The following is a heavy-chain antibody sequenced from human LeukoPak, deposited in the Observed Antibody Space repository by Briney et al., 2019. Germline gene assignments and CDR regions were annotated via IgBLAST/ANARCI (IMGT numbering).Heavy chain of an antibody. Sequence: GGSLRLSCATSGFTFSDYYMSWIRQAPGKGLECIAYISSSGTGIYYADSVEGRFTVSRDNAKNSLYLQMNSLRAEDTAVYYCARDGSTYYDFWSGYPYWGQGTLVTVSS. CDR1: GFTFSDYY. J-gene: IGHJ4*02. CDR3: ARDGSTYYDFWSGYPY. D-gene: IGHD3-3*01. CDR2: ISSSGTGI. V-gene: IGHV3-11*04.